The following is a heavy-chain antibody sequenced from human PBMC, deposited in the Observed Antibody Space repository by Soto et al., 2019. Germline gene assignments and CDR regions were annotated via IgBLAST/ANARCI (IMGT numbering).Heavy chain of an antibody. J-gene: IGHJ4*02. D-gene: IGHD6-13*01. V-gene: IGHV3-30*03. CDR3: ASYSSSWYYFDY. CDR1: GFTFSSYG. Sequence: QVQLVESGGGVVQPGRSLRLSCAASGFTFSSYGMHWVRQAPGKGLAWVAVISYDGSNKYYADSVKGRFTISRDNSKNTLYLQMNSLRAEDTAVYYCASYSSSWYYFDYWGQGTLVTVSS. CDR2: ISYDGSNK.